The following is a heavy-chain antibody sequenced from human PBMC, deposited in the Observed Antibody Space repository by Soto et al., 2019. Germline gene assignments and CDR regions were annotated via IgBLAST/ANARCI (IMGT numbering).Heavy chain of an antibody. Sequence: EVQLVESGGGLVQPGGSLRLSCAASGFTFSSYSMNWVRQAPGKGLEWVSYISSSSSTIYYADSVKGRVTITRDNGKNSLYLQMNSLRAEDTAVYYCARDCSGGSCYPRYYYMDVWGKGTTVTVSS. V-gene: IGHV3-48*01. J-gene: IGHJ6*03. CDR3: ARDCSGGSCYPRYYYMDV. CDR2: ISSSSSTI. D-gene: IGHD2-15*01. CDR1: GFTFSSYS.